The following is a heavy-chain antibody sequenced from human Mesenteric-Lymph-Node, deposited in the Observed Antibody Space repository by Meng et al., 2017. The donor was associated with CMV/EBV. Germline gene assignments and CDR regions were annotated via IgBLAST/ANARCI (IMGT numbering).Heavy chain of an antibody. CDR2: ISSSSTI. D-gene: IGHD3-16*02. J-gene: IGHJ4*02. Sequence: GGSLRLSCAASGFTFDDYAMHWVRQAPGKGLEWVSSISSSSTIYYADSVKGRFTISRDNAKNSLYLQMNSLRAEDTAVYYCGMITFGGVIVYWGQGTLVTVSS. V-gene: IGHV3-69-1*02. CDR1: GFTFDDYA. CDR3: GMITFGGVIVY.